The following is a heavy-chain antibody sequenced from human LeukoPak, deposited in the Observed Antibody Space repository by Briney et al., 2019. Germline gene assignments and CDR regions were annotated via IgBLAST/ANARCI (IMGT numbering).Heavy chain of an antibody. CDR3: ARALAVGGSYYYYMDV. CDR1: GYTFTSYA. CDR2: INTNTGNP. Sequence: GASVKASCKASGYTFTSYAMNWVRQAPGQGLEWMGWINTNTGNPTYAQGFTGRFVFSLDTSVSTAYLKISSLKAEDTAVYYCARALAVGGSYYYYMDVWGKGTTVTVSS. V-gene: IGHV7-4-1*02. D-gene: IGHD6-19*01. J-gene: IGHJ6*03.